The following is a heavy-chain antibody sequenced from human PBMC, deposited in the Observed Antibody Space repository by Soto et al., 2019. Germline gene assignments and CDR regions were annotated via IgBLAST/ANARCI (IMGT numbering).Heavy chain of an antibody. J-gene: IGHJ4*02. CDR3: AISPPYGPGSYLAN. V-gene: IGHV1-3*01. CDR1: GYTFTSYA. D-gene: IGHD3-10*01. Sequence: ASVKVSCKASGYTFTSYAMHWVRQAPGQRLEWMGWINAGNGNTKYSQKFQGRVTITRDTSASTAYMELSSLRSEDTAVYYCAISPPYGPGSYLANWGQGTLVTVS. CDR2: INAGNGNT.